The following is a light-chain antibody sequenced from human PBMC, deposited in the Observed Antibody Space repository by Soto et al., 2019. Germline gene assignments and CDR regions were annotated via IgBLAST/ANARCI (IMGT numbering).Light chain of an antibody. Sequence: DIQMTQSPSTLSASVGDRVTITCRASQSIGNWLVWYQQKPGKVPKVLIYDVSTLESGVPSRFSGSRSGTAFTLTISSLQPDDYATYYCHQYYGSLYAFGQGTKVEI. J-gene: IGKJ2*01. CDR3: HQYYGSLYA. CDR1: QSIGNW. V-gene: IGKV1-5*01. CDR2: DVS.